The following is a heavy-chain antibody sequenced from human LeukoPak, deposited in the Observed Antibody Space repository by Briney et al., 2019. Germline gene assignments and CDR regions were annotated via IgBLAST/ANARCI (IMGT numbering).Heavy chain of an antibody. CDR2: ISSSGSTI. CDR1: GFTFSSYE. CDR3: ARDVGLPIAAAGDY. D-gene: IGHD6-13*01. J-gene: IGHJ4*02. Sequence: GGSLRLSCAASGFTFSSYEMNWVRQAPGKGLEWVSYISSSGSTIYYADSMKGRLTISRDNAKNSLYLQMNSLRAEDTAVYYCARDVGLPIAAAGDYWGQGTLVTVSS. V-gene: IGHV3-48*03.